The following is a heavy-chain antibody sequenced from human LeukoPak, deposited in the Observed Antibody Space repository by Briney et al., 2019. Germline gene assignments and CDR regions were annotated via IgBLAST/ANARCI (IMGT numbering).Heavy chain of an antibody. CDR1: GGTFSSSA. CDR2: IIPVLNIT. CDR3: ARDQGLTAPPPYGLDV. Sequence: SVKVPCKTSGGTFSSSAITWVRQAPGQGLEWMGRIIPVLNITTYAQKFQGSVTITADTSTSTVYMELSSLRSEETAVYYCARDQGLTAPPPYGLDVWGQGTTVIVSS. V-gene: IGHV1-69*04. D-gene: IGHD5-18*01. J-gene: IGHJ6*02.